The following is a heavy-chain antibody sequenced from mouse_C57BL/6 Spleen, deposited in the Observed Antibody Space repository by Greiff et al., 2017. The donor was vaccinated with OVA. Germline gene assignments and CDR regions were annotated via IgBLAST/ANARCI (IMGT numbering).Heavy chain of an antibody. Sequence: EVKLMESGEGLVKPGGSLKLSCAASGFTFSSYAMSWVRQTPEKRLEWVAYISSGGDYIYYADTVKGRFTISRDNARNTLYLQMSSLKSEDTAMYYCTRDYKGYAMDYWGQGTSVTVSS. CDR2: ISSGGDYI. CDR1: GFTFSSYA. V-gene: IGHV5-9-1*02. D-gene: IGHD2-12*01. CDR3: TRDYKGYAMDY. J-gene: IGHJ4*01.